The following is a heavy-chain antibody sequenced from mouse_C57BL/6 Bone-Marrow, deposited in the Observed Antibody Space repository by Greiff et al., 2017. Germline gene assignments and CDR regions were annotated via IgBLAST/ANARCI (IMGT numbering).Heavy chain of an antibody. J-gene: IGHJ4*01. V-gene: IGHV1-64*01. D-gene: IGHD2-2*01. Sequence: QVQLQQPGAELVKPGASVKLSCKASGYPFTSYWMHWVKQRPGQGLEWIGMIHPNSGSTNYNEKFKSKATLTVDKSSSTAYMQLSSLTSEDSAVYYCARYGYDDAMDYWGQGTSVTVSS. CDR2: IHPNSGST. CDR1: GYPFTSYW. CDR3: ARYGYDDAMDY.